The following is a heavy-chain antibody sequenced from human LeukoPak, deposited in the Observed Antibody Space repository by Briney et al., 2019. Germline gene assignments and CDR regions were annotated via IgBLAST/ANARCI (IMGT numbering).Heavy chain of an antibody. CDR1: GDSISSGDYY. Sequence: SETLSLTCNVSGDSISSGDYYWNWIRQQPGKGLEWIGYIYYSGRTYYNPSLRLRLTISVDTSNNLFPLRLTSVTAADTAVYYCARGAYRSAWADSWGQGTLVTVSS. CDR3: ARGAYRSAWADS. D-gene: IGHD6-19*01. J-gene: IGHJ4*02. CDR2: IYYSGRT. V-gene: IGHV4-31*03.